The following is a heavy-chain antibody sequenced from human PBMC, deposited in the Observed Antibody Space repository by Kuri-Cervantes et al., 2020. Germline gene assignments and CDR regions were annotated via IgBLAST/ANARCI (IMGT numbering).Heavy chain of an antibody. Sequence: LSLTCAASGFTFSSYWMSWVRQAPGKGLEWVASIKQDGSEKYYVDSVKGRFTISRDNAKNSLYLQMNSLRAEDTAVYYCARDPALIGSLTPNGNWGQGTLVTVSS. D-gene: IGHD1-1*01. V-gene: IGHV3-7*03. CDR2: IKQDGSEK. J-gene: IGHJ4*02. CDR1: GFTFSSYW. CDR3: ARDPALIGSLTPNGN.